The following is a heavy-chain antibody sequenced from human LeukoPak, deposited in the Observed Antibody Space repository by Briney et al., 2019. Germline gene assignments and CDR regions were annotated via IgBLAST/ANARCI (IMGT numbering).Heavy chain of an antibody. CDR1: GFTFSAYA. J-gene: IGHJ4*02. CDR3: ARAERVCPIDY. V-gene: IGHV3-30*03. CDR2: MSYDGGNK. D-gene: IGHD2-2*01. Sequence: PGRSLRLSCTASGFTFSAYAMHWVRQAPGKGLEWVAVMSYDGGNKYYADSVKGRFTISRDNSKNTLYLQMNSLRAEDTAVYYCARAERVCPIDYWGQGTLVTVSS.